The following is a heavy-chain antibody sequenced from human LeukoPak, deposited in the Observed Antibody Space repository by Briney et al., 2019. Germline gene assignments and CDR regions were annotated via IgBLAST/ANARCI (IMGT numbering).Heavy chain of an antibody. D-gene: IGHD3-22*01. V-gene: IGHV3-23*01. CDR3: AKGRYYYDGSGYSLDY. CDR2: ISGSGVST. CDR1: GFTFNTYA. Sequence: GGSLRLSCAASGFTFNTYAMSWVRQAPGKGLEWVSGISGSGVSTYYADSVKGRFTISRDNSKNTLYVQMNSPRAEDTALYYCAKGRYYYDGSGYSLDYWGQGTLVTVSS. J-gene: IGHJ4*02.